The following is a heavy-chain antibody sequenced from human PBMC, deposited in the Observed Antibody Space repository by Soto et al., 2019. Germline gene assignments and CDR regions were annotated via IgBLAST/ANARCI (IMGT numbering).Heavy chain of an antibody. CDR2: IKQDGSEK. Sequence: EVQLVESGGGLVQPGGSLRLSCAASGFRFRDYWMYWVRQPPGKGLEWVANIKQDGSEKYYVDSVKGRFTISRDNARNSLFLQMDSLRVEDTAVYFCARVTTMGGYWGQGTLVTVSS. D-gene: IGHD4-17*01. CDR3: ARVTTMGGY. J-gene: IGHJ4*02. V-gene: IGHV3-7*01. CDR1: GFRFRDYW.